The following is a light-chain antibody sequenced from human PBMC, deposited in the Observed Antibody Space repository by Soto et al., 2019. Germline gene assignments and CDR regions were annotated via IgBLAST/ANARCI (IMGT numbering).Light chain of an antibody. CDR3: QQSYSTLSWT. V-gene: IGKV1-39*01. Sequence: DIQMTQSPSSLSASVGDRVTIICRASQSFTNYLNWYQQKPGKAPKLLIYAASSLQTGVPSRFSGSGSGTDFTLTIISLQPEDFATYYCQQSYSTLSWTFGGGTKVDIK. CDR1: QSFTNY. CDR2: AAS. J-gene: IGKJ4*01.